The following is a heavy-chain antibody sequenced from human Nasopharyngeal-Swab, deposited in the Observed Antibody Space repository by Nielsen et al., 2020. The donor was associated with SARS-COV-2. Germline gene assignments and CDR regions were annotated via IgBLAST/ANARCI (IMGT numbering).Heavy chain of an antibody. CDR3: ARDRGWGYTGYGSLDY. J-gene: IGHJ4*02. D-gene: IGHD5-12*01. Sequence: LSLTCATSGFTFTDYVMTWVRQAPGKGLEWISYIPPTASHIYYADSVRGRFTISRDNAKKSLYLQMESLRPEDTAVYYCARDRGWGYTGYGSLDYWGQGVLVTVSS. V-gene: IGHV3-48*01. CDR1: GFTFTDYV. CDR2: IPPTASHI.